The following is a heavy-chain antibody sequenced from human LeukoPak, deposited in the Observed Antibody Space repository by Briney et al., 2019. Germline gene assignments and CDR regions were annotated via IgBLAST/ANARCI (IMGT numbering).Heavy chain of an antibody. D-gene: IGHD4-23*01. Sequence: PSETLSLTCTVSGGSISSHYWSWIRQPPGKGLEWIGYIYYSGSTNYNPSLKSRVTISVDTSKNQLSLKLSSVTAADTAVYYCARGGNSPHYYYYMDVWGKGTTVTVSS. V-gene: IGHV4-59*11. CDR1: GGSISSHY. CDR2: IYYSGST. CDR3: ARGGNSPHYYYYMDV. J-gene: IGHJ6*03.